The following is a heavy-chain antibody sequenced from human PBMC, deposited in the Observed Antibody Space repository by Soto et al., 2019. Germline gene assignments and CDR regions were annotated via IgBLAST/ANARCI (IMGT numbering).Heavy chain of an antibody. CDR3: ARGSGAHYNSGTLLD. Sequence: PGGSLSLSFAASGLTFRNYGMHWDRQTTGRRLEWVAFISDDGINDYYGDSVKGRFTISRDNSKNTLSLQMNSLRPEDTAVYYCARGSGAHYNSGTLLDWGQGTRVTVSS. D-gene: IGHD6-25*01. V-gene: IGHV3-30-3*01. CDR1: GLTFRNYG. CDR2: ISDDGIND. J-gene: IGHJ4*02.